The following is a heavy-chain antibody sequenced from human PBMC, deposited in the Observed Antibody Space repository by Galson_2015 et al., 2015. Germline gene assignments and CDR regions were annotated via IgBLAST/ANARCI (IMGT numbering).Heavy chain of an antibody. CDR3: AKRDYIVVVPAATLIDY. V-gene: IGHV3-23*01. Sequence: SLRLSCAASGFTFSSYAMSWVRQAPGKGLEWVSAISGSGGSTYYADSVKGRFTISRDNSKNTLYLQMNSLRAEDTAVYYCAKRDYIVVVPAATLIDYWGQGTLVTVSS. CDR2: ISGSGGST. CDR1: GFTFSSYA. J-gene: IGHJ4*02. D-gene: IGHD2-2*01.